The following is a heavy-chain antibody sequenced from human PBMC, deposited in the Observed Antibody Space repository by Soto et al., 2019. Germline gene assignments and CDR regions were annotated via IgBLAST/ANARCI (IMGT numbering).Heavy chain of an antibody. CDR2: IDPSDSYT. D-gene: IGHD6-13*01. CDR3: ASGAAAGTGYYGMDV. CDR1: GYSFTSYW. Sequence: GESLKISCKGSGYSFTSYWISWVRQMPGKGLEWMGRIDPSDSYTNYSPSFQGHVTISADKSISTAYLQWSSLKASDTAMYYCASGAAAGTGYYGMDVWGQGTTVTVSS. J-gene: IGHJ6*02. V-gene: IGHV5-10-1*01.